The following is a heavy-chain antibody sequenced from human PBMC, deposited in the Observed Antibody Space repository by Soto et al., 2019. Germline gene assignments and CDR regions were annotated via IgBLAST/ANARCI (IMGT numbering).Heavy chain of an antibody. CDR1: GGSISSGAYS. D-gene: IGHD3-3*01. CDR2: IFHSGST. V-gene: IGHV4-30-2*01. Sequence: QLQLQESDSGLVKPSQTLSLTCAVSGGSISSGAYSWSWIRQPPGKGLEWIGYIFHSGSTYYNPSLKSRVTISVDRSKKQFSLKLSSVTAADTAVYYCARGTIFGVAPFDYWGQGTLVTVSS. CDR3: ARGTIFGVAPFDY. J-gene: IGHJ4*02.